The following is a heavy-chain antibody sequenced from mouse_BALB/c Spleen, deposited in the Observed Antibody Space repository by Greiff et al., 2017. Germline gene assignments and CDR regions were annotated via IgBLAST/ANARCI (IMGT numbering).Heavy chain of an antibody. CDR3: AREGGISYYFDY. CDR1: GFTFSSFG. Sequence: EVKLMESGGGLVQPGGSRKLSCAASGFTFSSFGMHWVRQAPEKGLEWVAYISSGSSTIYYADTVKGRFTISRDNPKNTLFLQMTSLRSEDTAMYYCAREGGISYYFDYWGQGTTLTVSA. V-gene: IGHV5-17*02. J-gene: IGHJ2*01. CDR2: ISSGSSTI. D-gene: IGHD5-1-1*01.